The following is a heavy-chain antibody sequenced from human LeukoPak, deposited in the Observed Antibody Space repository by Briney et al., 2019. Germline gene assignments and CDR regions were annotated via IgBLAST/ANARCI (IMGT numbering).Heavy chain of an antibody. CDR1: GYTFTGYY. CDR2: INPNSGGT. J-gene: IGHJ6*03. V-gene: IGHV1-2*02. CDR3: ARGAAMADYYYYYMDV. D-gene: IGHD5-18*01. Sequence: ASVKVSCKASGYTFTGYYMHWVRQAPGQGLEWMGWINPNSGGTNYAQKFQGRVTMTRDTSISTAYMELSRLRSEDTAVYYCARGAAMADYYYYYMDVWGKGTTVTVSS.